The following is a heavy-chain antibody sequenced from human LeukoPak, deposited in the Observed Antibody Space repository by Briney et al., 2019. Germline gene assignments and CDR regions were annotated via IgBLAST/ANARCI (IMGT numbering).Heavy chain of an antibody. D-gene: IGHD5-18*01. V-gene: IGHV4-34*01. CDR2: INHSGST. CDR3: AREGANSYGYFDY. J-gene: IGHJ4*02. Sequence: KPSETLSLTCAVYGGSFSGYYWSWIRQPPGKGLEWIGEINHSGSTNYNPSLKSRVTISVDTSKNQFSLKLSSVTAADTAVYYCAREGANSYGYFDYWGQGTLVTVSS. CDR1: GGSFSGYY.